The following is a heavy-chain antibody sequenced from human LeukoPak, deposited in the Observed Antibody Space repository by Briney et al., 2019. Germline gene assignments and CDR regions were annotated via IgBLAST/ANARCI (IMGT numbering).Heavy chain of an antibody. CDR3: ARGMVRGVRGWYYFDY. V-gene: IGHV3-21*01. J-gene: IGHJ4*02. CDR1: GFTFSSYS. Sequence: GGSLRLSCAASGFTFSSYSMNWVRQAPGKGLEWVSSISSSSSYIYYADSVKGRFTISRDNAKNSLYLQMNSLRAEDTAVYYCARGMVRGVRGWYYFDYWGQGTLVTVSS. D-gene: IGHD3-10*01. CDR2: ISSSSSYI.